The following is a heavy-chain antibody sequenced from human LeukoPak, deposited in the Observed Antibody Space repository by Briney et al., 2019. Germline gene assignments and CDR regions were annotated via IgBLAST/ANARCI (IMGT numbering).Heavy chain of an antibody. D-gene: IGHD3-22*01. CDR3: ARRIGYYDSSGPNFDY. CDR2: IYPGDSDT. J-gene: IGHJ4*02. V-gene: IGHV5-51*01. CDR1: GNSFTSYW. Sequence: GESLKISCKGSGNSFTSYWIGWVRQMSGKGLEWMGIIYPGDSDTRYSPSFQGQVTISADKSISTAYLQWSSLKASDTAMYYCARRIGYYDSSGPNFDYWGQGTLVTVSS.